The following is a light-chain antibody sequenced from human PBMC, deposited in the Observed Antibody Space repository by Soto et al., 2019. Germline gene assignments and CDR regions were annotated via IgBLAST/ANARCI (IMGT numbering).Light chain of an antibody. Sequence: DVVMTQSPLSLPVTLGQPASISCRSSQSLVYNDGNTYLNWFQQRPGQSPRRLIYKVSNRDSGVPDRFSGSGSGTDFTLKISRVEAEDVGVYYCMQGTPWPKTFGQGTKVEIK. CDR3: MQGTPWPKT. J-gene: IGKJ1*01. CDR2: KVS. V-gene: IGKV2-30*01. CDR1: QSLVYNDGNTY.